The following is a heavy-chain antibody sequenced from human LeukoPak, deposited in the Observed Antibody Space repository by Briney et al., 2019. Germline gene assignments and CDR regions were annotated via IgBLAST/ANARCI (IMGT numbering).Heavy chain of an antibody. V-gene: IGHV3-74*01. CDR1: EFTPSRYW. CDR2: INSDGSSS. D-gene: IGHD3-10*01. J-gene: IGHJ4*02. CDR3: ARDPFGSEGF. Sequence: PGGPLSLSCAASEFTPSRYWMPWARQTPGKGLGWVSRINSDGSSSSYADSVKGRFTISRDNAKNTLYLQMNSLRVEDTAVYYCARDPFGSEGFWGQGTLVTVSS.